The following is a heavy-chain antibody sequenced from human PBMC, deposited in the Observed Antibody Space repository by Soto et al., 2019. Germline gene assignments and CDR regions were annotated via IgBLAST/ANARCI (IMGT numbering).Heavy chain of an antibody. D-gene: IGHD1-26*01. V-gene: IGHV3-74*01. J-gene: IGHJ3*02. CDR1: GFTFSYYW. Sequence: EVQLVESGGGLVQPGESLRLSCVASGFTFSYYWMHWVRQGPGKGLVWVSRIHSDGSSTTYADSVKGRFTISRDNAKNTLYLQMNSLRAEGTAGYYCARGGRGAFDIWGQGTVVTVSS. CDR2: IHSDGSST. CDR3: ARGGRGAFDI.